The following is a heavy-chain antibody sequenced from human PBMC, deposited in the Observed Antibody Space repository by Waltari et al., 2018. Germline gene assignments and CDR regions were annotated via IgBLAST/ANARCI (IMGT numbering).Heavy chain of an antibody. CDR1: GGSISSYY. Sequence: QVQLQESGPGLVKPSETLSLTCTVSGGSISSYYWSWIRQPPGKGLEWIGYIYYRGSTNYNPSLKSRVTISVDTSKNQFSLKLSSVTAADTAVYYCARDDYGDSLRYWGQGTLVTVSS. CDR2: IYYRGST. V-gene: IGHV4-59*01. CDR3: ARDDYGDSLRY. J-gene: IGHJ4*02. D-gene: IGHD4-17*01.